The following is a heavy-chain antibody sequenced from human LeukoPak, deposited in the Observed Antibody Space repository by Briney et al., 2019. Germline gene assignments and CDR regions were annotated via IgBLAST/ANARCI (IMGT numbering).Heavy chain of an antibody. CDR2: VSGDEVHR. CDR1: GFTFSSSS. D-gene: IGHD2-2*01. Sequence: GGSLRLSCVASGFTFSSSSMSWVRQAPGKGLEWVSAVSGDEVHRGYADSVKGRSTISRDNSKNTLYLQMNSLRAGDAAVYYCATGGLLTRRFDPWGQGTLVTVSS. J-gene: IGHJ5*02. V-gene: IGHV3-23*01. CDR3: ATGGLLTRRFDP.